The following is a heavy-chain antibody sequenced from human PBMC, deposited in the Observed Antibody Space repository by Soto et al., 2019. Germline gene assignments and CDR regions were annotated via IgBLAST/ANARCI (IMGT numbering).Heavy chain of an antibody. V-gene: IGHV1-18*01. CDR1: GYTFTSYG. Sequence: QVQLVQSGGEVKKPGASVKVSCKASGYTFTSYGFSWVRQAPGQGLEWMGWINGYTGNTHYAQKSPXRXXMTIDTSTSTAYMELWTLISDDTAVYYCARSWVTGKGGMDVWGQGTTVTVSS. J-gene: IGHJ6*02. D-gene: IGHD3-16*01. CDR2: INGYTGNT. CDR3: ARSWVTGKGGMDV.